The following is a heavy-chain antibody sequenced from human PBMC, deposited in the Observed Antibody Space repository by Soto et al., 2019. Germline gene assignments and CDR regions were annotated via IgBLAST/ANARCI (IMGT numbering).Heavy chain of an antibody. Sequence: ASVKVSCKASGYTFTSYGISWVRQAPGQGLEWMGWISAYNGNTNYAQKLQGRVTMTTDTSTSTAYMELRSLRSDDTAVYYCARVPDLSDPQFGPYAFDIWGQGTMVTVSS. J-gene: IGHJ3*02. CDR3: ARVPDLSDPQFGPYAFDI. V-gene: IGHV1-18*01. CDR2: ISAYNGNT. D-gene: IGHD3-10*01. CDR1: GYTFTSYG.